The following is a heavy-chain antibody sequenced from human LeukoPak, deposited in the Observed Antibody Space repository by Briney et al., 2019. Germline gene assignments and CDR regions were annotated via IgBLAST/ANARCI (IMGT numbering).Heavy chain of an antibody. D-gene: IGHD2/OR15-2a*01. CDR1: RFTFSSYE. Sequence: PGGSLRLSCAASRFTFSSYEMNWVRQAPGKGLEWVSYISSSGSTIYYADSVKGRFTISRDNAKNSLYLQMNSLRAEDTAVYYCAASIPFSNNYYYYYYMDVWGKGTTVTVSS. V-gene: IGHV3-48*03. CDR2: ISSSGSTI. J-gene: IGHJ6*03. CDR3: AASIPFSNNYYYYYYMDV.